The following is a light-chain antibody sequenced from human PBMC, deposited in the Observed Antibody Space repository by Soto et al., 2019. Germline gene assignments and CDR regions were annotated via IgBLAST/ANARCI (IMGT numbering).Light chain of an antibody. CDR1: SSDVGGYNY. Sequence: QSALTQPPSASGSPGQSVTISCTGTSSDVGGYNYVSWYQQHPGKAPKLMIYEVSKRPSGVPDRFSGSKSGNTASLTVSGLQGEDEADYYCRSYAGSNNFVVFGGGTKLTVL. CDR2: EVS. CDR3: RSYAGSNNFVV. J-gene: IGLJ2*01. V-gene: IGLV2-8*01.